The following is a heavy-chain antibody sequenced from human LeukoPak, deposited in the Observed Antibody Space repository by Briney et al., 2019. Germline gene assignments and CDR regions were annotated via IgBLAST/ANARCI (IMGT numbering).Heavy chain of an antibody. CDR3: ARVSHRAAAAYY. Sequence: SETLSLTCTVSGGSIDSYFWTWIRQPPGKGLEFIGNMYHSGSASYNASLKGRATISLESSRKQFSLKLTSVTAADTAVYYCARVSHRAAAAYYWGQGTLSPSPQ. V-gene: IGHV4-59*01. J-gene: IGHJ4*02. CDR2: MYHSGSA. CDR1: GGSIDSYF. D-gene: IGHD6-13*01.